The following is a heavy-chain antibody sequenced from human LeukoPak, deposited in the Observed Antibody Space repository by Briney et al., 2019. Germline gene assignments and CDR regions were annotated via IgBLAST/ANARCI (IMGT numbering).Heavy chain of an antibody. J-gene: IGHJ4*02. CDR3: ARYTAMDLYYFDY. Sequence: TSETLSLTCSVSGGSISSGSYYWSWIRQPAGKGLEWIGRIYTSGSTNYNPSLKSRVTISVDTSKNQFSLKLSSVTAADTAVYYCARYTAMDLYYFDYWGQGTLVTVSS. V-gene: IGHV4-61*02. CDR2: IYTSGST. D-gene: IGHD5-18*01. CDR1: GGSISSGSYY.